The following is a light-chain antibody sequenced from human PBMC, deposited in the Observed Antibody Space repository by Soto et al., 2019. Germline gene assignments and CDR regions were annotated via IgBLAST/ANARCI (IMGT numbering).Light chain of an antibody. CDR1: QSVSSS. CDR2: GAS. Sequence: EIVMTQSPATLSVSPGERATLSCRASQSVSSSVAWYQQKPGQAPRLLIYGASTRTTGIPARFSGRGSGTEITLAISSLQSEDFAVYYCQQYNTWPPLTFGGGTKVEI. CDR3: QQYNTWPPLT. V-gene: IGKV3-15*01. J-gene: IGKJ4*01.